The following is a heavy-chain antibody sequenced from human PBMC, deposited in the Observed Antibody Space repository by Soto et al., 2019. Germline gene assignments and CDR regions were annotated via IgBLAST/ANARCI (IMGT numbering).Heavy chain of an antibody. D-gene: IGHD6-19*01. CDR3: ARSSRGWRFDL. J-gene: IGHJ5*02. V-gene: IGHV3-23*01. CDR2: IRRGEGST. CDR1: GFTLSTYD. Sequence: GGSLRLSCAASGFTLSTYDITWVRQAPGKGLEWVSSIRRGEGSTEYADSVRGRFTISRDNSGTTLSLQMNSLRVEDTAVYYCARSSRGWRFDLWGQGTLVTVSS.